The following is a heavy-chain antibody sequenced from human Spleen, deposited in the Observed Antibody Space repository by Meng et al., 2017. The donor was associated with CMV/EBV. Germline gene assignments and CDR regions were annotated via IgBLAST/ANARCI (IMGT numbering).Heavy chain of an antibody. CDR1: GFTFSNFA. D-gene: IGHD6-13*01. Sequence: SGFTFSNFAMSWVRQAPGKGLEWVSPITASGGSTYYADSVKGRFTISRDNSKNTLYLQMNRLRAEDTAVYYCAKVDSGSWYRGFFDYWGQGTLVTVSS. CDR3: AKVDSGSWYRGFFDY. V-gene: IGHV3-23*01. J-gene: IGHJ4*02. CDR2: ITASGGST.